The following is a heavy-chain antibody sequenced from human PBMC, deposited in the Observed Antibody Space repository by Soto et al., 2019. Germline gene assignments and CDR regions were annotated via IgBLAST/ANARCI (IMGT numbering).Heavy chain of an antibody. Sequence: QVQLVQSGAEVKKPGSSVKVSCKASGDTFTIFAISWVRQAPGQGLEWMGGIIPTIGTTNYAQRFQCRITITGDESTGTAYMELSSLKSEDTAVYYCARDLGSGYDPGDYWGQGTLVTVSS. V-gene: IGHV1-69*12. CDR2: IIPTIGTT. J-gene: IGHJ4*02. CDR3: ARDLGSGYDPGDY. CDR1: GDTFTIFA. D-gene: IGHD5-12*01.